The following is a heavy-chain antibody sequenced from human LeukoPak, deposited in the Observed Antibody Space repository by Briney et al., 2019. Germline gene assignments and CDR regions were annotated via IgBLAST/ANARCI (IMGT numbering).Heavy chain of an antibody. CDR2: VRSDGSIE. V-gene: IGHV3-30*02. D-gene: IGHD3-10*01. Sequence: PGGSLRLSCAASGFTFSSYGMHWVRQAPGKGLEWVAFVRSDGSIEYFADSVKGRFTISRDNSKNTVYLQMNSLRPEDSAVYYCAKDLGTLISGTYYYYFDYWGQGTLVTLSS. CDR1: GFTFSSYG. J-gene: IGHJ4*02. CDR3: AKDLGTLISGTYYYYFDY.